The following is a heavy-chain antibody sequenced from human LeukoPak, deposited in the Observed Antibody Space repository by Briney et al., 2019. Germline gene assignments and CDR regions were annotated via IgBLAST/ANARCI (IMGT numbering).Heavy chain of an antibody. CDR2: ISYDGSNK. J-gene: IGHJ4*02. D-gene: IGHD3-22*01. V-gene: IGHV3-30*18. CDR3: AKDHYYDSSGLLDY. Sequence: GGSLRLSCAASGFTFSSYGMHWVRQAPGKGLEWVAVISYDGSNKYYADSVKGRFTISRDNSKNTLYLQMNSLRAEDTAVYYCAKDHYYDSSGLLDYWGQGTLVIVSS. CDR1: GFTFSSYG.